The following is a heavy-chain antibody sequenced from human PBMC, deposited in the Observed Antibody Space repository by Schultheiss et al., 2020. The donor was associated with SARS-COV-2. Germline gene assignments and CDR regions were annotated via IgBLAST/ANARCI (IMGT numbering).Heavy chain of an antibody. V-gene: IGHV4-39*01. J-gene: IGHJ4*02. CDR1: GGSISSSSYY. CDR3: ASVRPYFDY. CDR2: IYYSGST. D-gene: IGHD2-8*01. Sequence: SEILSLTCTVSGGSISSSSYYWGWIRQPPGKGLEWIGSIYYSGSTYYNPSLKSRVTISVDTSKNQFSLKLSSVTAADTAVYYCASVRPYFDYWGQGSLVTVAS.